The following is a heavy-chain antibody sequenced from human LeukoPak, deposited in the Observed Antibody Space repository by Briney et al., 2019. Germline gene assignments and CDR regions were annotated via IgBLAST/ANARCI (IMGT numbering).Heavy chain of an antibody. J-gene: IGHJ5*02. CDR3: GRHTSMGVPLDILEKWFDT. Sequence: GASVKVSCKASGGTFSSYAISWVRQAPGQGLEWMGGIIPIFGTANYAQKFQGRITITTDESTSTAYMELSSLRSDDTAVYYCGRHTSMGVPLDILEKWFDTWGQGTLVTVSS. CDR2: IIPIFGTA. V-gene: IGHV1-69*05. CDR1: GGTFSSYA. D-gene: IGHD2/OR15-2a*01.